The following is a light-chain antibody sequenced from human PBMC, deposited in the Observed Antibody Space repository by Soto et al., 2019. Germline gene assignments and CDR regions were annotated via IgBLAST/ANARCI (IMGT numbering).Light chain of an antibody. V-gene: IGKV4-1*01. CDR1: QSVLYNSNNKNY. Sequence: DIVMTQSPDSLAVSLGERATINYKSSQSVLYNSNNKNYLAWYQQKTGQPPKLLIYWASTRESGVPDRFSGSGSGTDFTLTISSLQAEDVAVYYCQQYYSTPRTFGQGTKLEIK. J-gene: IGKJ2*01. CDR3: QQYYSTPRT. CDR2: WAS.